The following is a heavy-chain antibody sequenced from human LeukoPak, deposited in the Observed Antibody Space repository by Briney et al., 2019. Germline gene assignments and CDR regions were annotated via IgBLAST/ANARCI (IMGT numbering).Heavy chain of an antibody. CDR1: GYTFTTYF. V-gene: IGHV1-18*04. Sequence: ASVKVSCKASGYTFTTYFIHWVRQAPGQGLEWMGWISAYNGNTNSAQKLQGRVTMTTDTSTSTAYMELRSLRSDDTAVYYCPRDPTASGAIFDYWGQGTLVTVSS. D-gene: IGHD2-21*02. CDR3: PRDPTASGAIFDY. CDR2: ISAYNGNT. J-gene: IGHJ4*02.